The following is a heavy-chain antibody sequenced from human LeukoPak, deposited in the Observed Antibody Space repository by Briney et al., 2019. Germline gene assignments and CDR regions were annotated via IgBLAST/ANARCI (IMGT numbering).Heavy chain of an antibody. CDR1: GFTFSSYW. D-gene: IGHD5-18*01. Sequence: GGSLRLSCAASGFTFSSYWMHWVRQAPGKGLMWVSRINSDGSSTSYADSVKGRFTISRDNAKNTLYLQMHSLRAEDTAVYYCARDISSAGYSYALFGYWGQGTLVTVSS. J-gene: IGHJ4*02. CDR2: INSDGSST. CDR3: ARDISSAGYSYALFGY. V-gene: IGHV3-74*01.